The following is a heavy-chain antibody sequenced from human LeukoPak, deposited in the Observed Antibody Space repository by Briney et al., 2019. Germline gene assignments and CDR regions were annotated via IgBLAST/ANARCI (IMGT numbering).Heavy chain of an antibody. D-gene: IGHD2-2*01. V-gene: IGHV1-2*02. Sequence: ASVKLSCKASGYTFTGFYMNWVRQAPGQRLGWRGWINPNSGGTNYAQKFQGRVTMTRDTSISTAYMELSRLRSDDTAVYYCARGLHCSSTSCRDYWGQGTLVTVSS. J-gene: IGHJ4*02. CDR1: GYTFTGFY. CDR3: ARGLHCSSTSCRDY. CDR2: INPNSGGT.